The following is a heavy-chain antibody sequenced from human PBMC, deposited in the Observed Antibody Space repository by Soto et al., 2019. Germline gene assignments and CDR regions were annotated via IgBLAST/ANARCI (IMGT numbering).Heavy chain of an antibody. J-gene: IGHJ4*02. D-gene: IGHD2-15*01. CDR2: ISYDGSNK. V-gene: IGHV3-30*18. Sequence: QVQLVESGGGVVQPGRSLRLSCAASGFTFSSYGMHWVRQAPGKGLEWVAIISYDGSNKYYADSVKGRFTISRDNSKITVNLQMNSLRAEDTAVYYCAKDCRCLQFCSPYYWGQGTMVTVS. CDR1: GFTFSSYG. CDR3: AKDCRCLQFCSPYY.